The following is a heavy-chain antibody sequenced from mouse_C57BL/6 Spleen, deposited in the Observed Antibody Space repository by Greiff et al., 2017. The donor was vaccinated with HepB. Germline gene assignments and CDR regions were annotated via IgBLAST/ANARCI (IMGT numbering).Heavy chain of an antibody. CDR3: ARRYYGSSHWYFDV. CDR2: IYPRDGST. CDR1: GYTFTDHT. V-gene: IGHV1-78*01. D-gene: IGHD1-1*01. Sequence: VQLQQSDAELVKPGASVKISCKVSGYTFTDHTIHWMKQRPEQGLEWIGYIYPRDGSTKYNEKFKGKATLTTDKSYSTAFMQLNSLTSEDSAVYFCARRYYGSSHWYFDVWGTGTTVTVSS. J-gene: IGHJ1*03.